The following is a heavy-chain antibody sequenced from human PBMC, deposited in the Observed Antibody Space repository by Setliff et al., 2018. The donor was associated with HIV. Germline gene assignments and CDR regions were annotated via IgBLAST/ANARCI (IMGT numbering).Heavy chain of an antibody. CDR1: GGTISSYA. J-gene: IGHJ4*02. CDR3: ARADYDLLTGSYGALDS. D-gene: IGHD3-9*01. V-gene: IGHV1-69*10. Sequence: GASVKVSCKASGGTISSYAIGWVRQAPGQGLEWMGCIIPTLKIAKPTQKFRDRVTFTADTSTSTTYMEMSSLKSEDTAFYFCARADYDLLTGSYGALDSWGQGTLVAVSS. CDR2: IIPTLKIA.